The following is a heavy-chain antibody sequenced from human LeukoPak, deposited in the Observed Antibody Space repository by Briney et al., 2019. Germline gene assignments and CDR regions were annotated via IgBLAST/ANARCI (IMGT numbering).Heavy chain of an antibody. V-gene: IGHV1-69*04. CDR1: GGTFSSYA. CDR3: ARVSFDYYGMDV. J-gene: IGHJ6*02. D-gene: IGHD3-3*01. CDR2: IIPILGIA. Sequence: ASVKVSCKASGGTFSSYAISWVRQAPGQGLEWMGRIIPILGIANYAQKFQGRVTITADKSTSTAYMELSSLRSEDTAVYYCARVSFDYYGMDVWGQGTTVTVSS.